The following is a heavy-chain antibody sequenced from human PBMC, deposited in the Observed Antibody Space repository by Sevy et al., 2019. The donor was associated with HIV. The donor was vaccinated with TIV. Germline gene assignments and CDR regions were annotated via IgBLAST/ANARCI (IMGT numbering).Heavy chain of an antibody. CDR1: GLILRERA. CDR3: VREIESGCANF. J-gene: IGHJ4*03. V-gene: IGHV3-9*01. D-gene: IGHD2-21*01. CDR2: MIMYSCSE. Sequence: GGSLRLSCTASGLILRERAMHWVRQTPGKGLEWVSGMIMYSCSEDYADFVKGRFTISRDNAKNSLKLQMDSLTLEDTALYYCVREIESGCANFWGQGTRVTVSS.